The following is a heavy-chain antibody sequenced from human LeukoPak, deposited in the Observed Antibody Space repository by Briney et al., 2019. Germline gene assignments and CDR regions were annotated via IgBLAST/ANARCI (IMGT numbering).Heavy chain of an antibody. V-gene: IGHV3-43*01. D-gene: IGHD5-24*01. J-gene: IGHJ4*02. CDR3: AKDLGDGYNPDY. Sequence: GGSLRLSCAASGFTFSSYTMHWVRQAPGKGLEWVSLISWDGGSTYYADSVKGRFTISRDNSKNSLYLQMNSLRTEDTALYYCAKDLGDGYNPDYWGQGTLVTVSS. CDR1: GFTFSSYT. CDR2: ISWDGGST.